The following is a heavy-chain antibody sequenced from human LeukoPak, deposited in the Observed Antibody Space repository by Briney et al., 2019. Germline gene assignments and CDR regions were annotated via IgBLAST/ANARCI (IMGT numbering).Heavy chain of an antibody. CDR2: ISTYDHDT. CDR3: VRDYFCSGGTCDDCFDP. CDR1: GYTFTNYG. Sequence: ASVKVSCKASGYTFTNYGISWVRQAPGQGLEWMAWISTYDHDTNYAQKFRGRVTMTTDTSTSTAYMELRSLGSDDTAVYYCVRDYFCSGGTCDDCFDPWGQGTLVTVSS. J-gene: IGHJ5*02. D-gene: IGHD2-15*01. V-gene: IGHV1-18*01.